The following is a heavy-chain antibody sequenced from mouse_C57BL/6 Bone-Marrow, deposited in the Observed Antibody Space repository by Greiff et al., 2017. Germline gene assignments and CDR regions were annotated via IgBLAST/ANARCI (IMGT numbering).Heavy chain of an antibody. CDR2: IDPDTGGT. CDR1: GYTFTDYE. D-gene: IGHD1-1*01. CDR3: CSSWYFDV. V-gene: IGHV1-15*01. J-gene: IGHJ1*03. Sequence: SGAELVRPGASVTLSCKASGYTFTDYEMHWVKQTPVHGLEWIGAIDPDTGGTAYNQKFKGKAILTADKSSSTAYMELRSLTSEDSAVYYSCSSWYFDVWGTGTTVTVSS.